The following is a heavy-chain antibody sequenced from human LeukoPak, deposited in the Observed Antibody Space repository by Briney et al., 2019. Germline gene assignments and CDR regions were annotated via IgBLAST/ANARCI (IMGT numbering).Heavy chain of an antibody. D-gene: IGHD3-3*01. Sequence: SETLSLTCAVYGGSFSGYYWSWIRQPPGKGLEWIGEINHSGSTNYNPSLKSRVTMSVDTSKNQFSLKLSSVTAADTAVYYCARVGYDFWSGYPLRAFDIWGQGTMVTVSS. CDR1: GGSFSGYY. CDR2: INHSGST. V-gene: IGHV4-34*01. J-gene: IGHJ3*02. CDR3: ARVGYDFWSGYPLRAFDI.